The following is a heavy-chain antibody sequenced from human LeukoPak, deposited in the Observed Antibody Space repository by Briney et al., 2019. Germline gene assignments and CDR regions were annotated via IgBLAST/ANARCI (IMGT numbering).Heavy chain of an antibody. D-gene: IGHD6-13*01. J-gene: IGHJ6*02. Sequence: SETLSLTCTVSSGSVNSGSYYWNWIRQPPGKGLEWIGYIYYSGSTNYNPSLKSRVTISVDTSKNQFSLKLSSVTAADTAVYYCARGGNSSFQTYCYYYYGMDVWGQGTTVTVSS. CDR1: SGSVNSGSYY. CDR2: IYYSGST. CDR3: ARGGNSSFQTYCYYYYGMDV. V-gene: IGHV4-61*01.